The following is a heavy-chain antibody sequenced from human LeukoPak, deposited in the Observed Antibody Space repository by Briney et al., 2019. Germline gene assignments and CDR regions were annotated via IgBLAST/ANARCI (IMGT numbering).Heavy chain of an antibody. J-gene: IGHJ4*02. D-gene: IGHD3-9*01. CDR2: ISSSGSTI. CDR3: ARDHRGILTGQSKYYFDY. Sequence: PGGSLRLSCAASGFTFSSYEMNWVRQAPGKGLEWVSYISSSGSTIYYADSVKGRFTISRDNAKNSLYLQMNSLRAEDTAVYHCARDHRGILTGQSKYYFDYWGQGTLVTVSS. V-gene: IGHV3-48*03. CDR1: GFTFSSYE.